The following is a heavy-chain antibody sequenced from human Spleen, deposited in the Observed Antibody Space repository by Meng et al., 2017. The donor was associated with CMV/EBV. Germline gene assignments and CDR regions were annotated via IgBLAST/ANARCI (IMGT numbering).Heavy chain of an antibody. Sequence: KASGYTCSSYGISWVRQAPGQGLEWMGWISGYNGNTNYAQNLQDRVTMTTDTSTSTAYMELRSLRSDDTAVYYCARGVVGVTPTFDYWGQGTLVTVSS. J-gene: IGHJ4*02. CDR2: ISGYNGNT. D-gene: IGHD1-26*01. V-gene: IGHV1-18*01. CDR3: ARGVVGVTPTFDY. CDR1: GYTCSSYG.